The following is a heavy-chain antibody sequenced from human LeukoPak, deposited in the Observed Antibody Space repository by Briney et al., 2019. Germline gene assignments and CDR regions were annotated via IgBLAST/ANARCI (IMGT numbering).Heavy chain of an antibody. CDR2: IKQDGSEK. D-gene: IGHD3-9*01. J-gene: IGHJ4*02. CDR1: GFTFSSYW. CDR3: ARGGADYDILTGSFDY. V-gene: IGHV3-7*01. Sequence: GGSLRLSCAASGFTFSSYWMSWVRQAPGKGLEWVANIKQDGSEKYYVDSVKGRFTISRDNAKNSLYLQMNSLSAEDTAVYYCARGGADYDILTGSFDYWGRGTLVTVSS.